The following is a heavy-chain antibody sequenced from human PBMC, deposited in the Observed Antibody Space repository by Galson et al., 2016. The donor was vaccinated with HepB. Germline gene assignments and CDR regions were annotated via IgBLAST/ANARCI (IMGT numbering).Heavy chain of an antibody. J-gene: IGHJ4*02. CDR3: ARAAYGSVDK. D-gene: IGHD3-10*01. CDR2: LYYGGST. CDR1: GGSITNYY. V-gene: IGHV4-59*01. Sequence: ETLFLTCSVSGGSITNYYWSWIRQPPGKGLEWIGYLYYGGSTNYNPSLKSRLTISIDTSKNQFSLKVSSVTAADTAVYYCARAAYGSVDKWGQGTLVTVSS.